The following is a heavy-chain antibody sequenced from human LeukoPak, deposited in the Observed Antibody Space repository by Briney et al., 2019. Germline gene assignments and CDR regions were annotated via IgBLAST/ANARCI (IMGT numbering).Heavy chain of an antibody. V-gene: IGHV4-39*01. CDR2: IYYSGST. J-gene: IGHJ4*02. CDR3: ARHFRHFDY. CDR1: GGSISSSSYY. Sequence: PSETLSLTCTVSGGSISSSSYYWGWIRQLPGKGLEWIGSIYYSGSTYYNPSLKSRVTISVDTSKNQFSLKLSSVTAADTAVYYCARHFRHFDYWGQGTLVTVSS.